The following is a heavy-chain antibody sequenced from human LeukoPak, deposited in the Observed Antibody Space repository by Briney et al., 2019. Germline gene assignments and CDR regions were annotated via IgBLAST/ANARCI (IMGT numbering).Heavy chain of an antibody. D-gene: IGHD5-24*01. Sequence: SQTLSLTCTVSGGSISSGSYYWSWIRQPPGKGLEWIGEINHSESTNYNPSLKSRVTISADTSKNQFSLKLSSVTAADTAVYYCARLEMATIRRWFDPWGQGTLVTVSS. CDR2: INHSEST. CDR1: GGSISSGSYY. CDR3: ARLEMATIRRWFDP. J-gene: IGHJ5*02. V-gene: IGHV4-39*07.